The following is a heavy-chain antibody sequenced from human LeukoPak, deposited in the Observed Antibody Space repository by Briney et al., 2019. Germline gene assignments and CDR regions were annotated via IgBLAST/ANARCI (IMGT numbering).Heavy chain of an antibody. J-gene: IGHJ4*02. V-gene: IGHV4-34*01. D-gene: IGHD6-13*01. CDR2: INHSGST. CDR1: GGSFSTYY. CDR3: ARGLGSWYNY. Sequence: PSETLSLTCAVYGGSFSTYYWSWIRQPPGKGLEWIGEINHSGSTNYNPSLKSRVIISEDSSKNQLSLKLTSVTAADTAVYYCARGLGSWYNYWGQGTLVTVSS.